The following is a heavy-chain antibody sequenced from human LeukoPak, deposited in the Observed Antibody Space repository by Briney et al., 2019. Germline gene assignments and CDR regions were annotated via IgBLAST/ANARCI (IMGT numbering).Heavy chain of an antibody. V-gene: IGHV1-18*01. D-gene: IGHD3-22*01. J-gene: IGHJ4*02. Sequence: GASVKVSCKASGYTFTSYGISWVRQAPGQGLEWMVWISAYNGNTNYAQKLQGRVTMTTDTSTSTAYMELRSLRSDDTAVYYCARDSPLFYYDSSGYDYWGQGTLVTVSS. CDR2: ISAYNGNT. CDR3: ARDSPLFYYDSSGYDY. CDR1: GYTFTSYG.